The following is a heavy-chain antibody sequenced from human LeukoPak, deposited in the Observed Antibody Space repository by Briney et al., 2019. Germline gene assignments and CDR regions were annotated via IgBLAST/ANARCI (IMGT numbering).Heavy chain of an antibody. J-gene: IGHJ1*01. CDR1: GGSISSGGYS. CDR2: IYHSGST. D-gene: IGHD3-3*01. CDR3: ARVKTDYDFWSGYYNPSYFQH. V-gene: IGHV4-30-2*05. Sequence: PSETLSLTCAVSGGSISSGGYSWSWIRQPPGKGLEWIGYIYHSGSTYYNPSLKSRVTISVDTSKNQFSLKLSSVTAADTAVYYCARVKTDYDFWSGYYNPSYFQHWGQGTLVTVSS.